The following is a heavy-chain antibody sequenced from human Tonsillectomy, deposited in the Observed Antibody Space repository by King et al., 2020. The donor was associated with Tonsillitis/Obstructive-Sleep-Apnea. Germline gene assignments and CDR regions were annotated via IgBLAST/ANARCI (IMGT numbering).Heavy chain of an antibody. V-gene: IGHV1-69*10. Sequence: VQLVESGAEVKKPGSSVKVSCKASGGTFSSYAINWVRQAPGQGLEWMGGIIPIHGIANCAQKFQGRVTITADKSTSTAYMELSSLRSEDTAMYYCARDTPTMMDALDCWGQGTLVTVSS. CDR1: GGTFSSYA. CDR2: IIPIHGIA. J-gene: IGHJ4*02. CDR3: ARDTPTMMDALDC. D-gene: IGHD3-22*01.